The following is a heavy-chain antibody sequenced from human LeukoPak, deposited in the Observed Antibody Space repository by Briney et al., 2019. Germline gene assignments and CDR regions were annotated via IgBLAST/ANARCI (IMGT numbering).Heavy chain of an antibody. D-gene: IGHD3-10*01. J-gene: IGHJ4*02. V-gene: IGHV1-46*01. CDR2: INPSGGST. Sequence: ASVKVSCKASGYTFTGYYMHWVRQAPGQGLEWMGIINPSGGSTSYAQKFQGRVAMTRDTSTSTVYMELSSLRSEDTAVYYCASEFWGISGFDYWGQGTLVTVSS. CDR3: ASEFWGISGFDY. CDR1: GYTFTGYY.